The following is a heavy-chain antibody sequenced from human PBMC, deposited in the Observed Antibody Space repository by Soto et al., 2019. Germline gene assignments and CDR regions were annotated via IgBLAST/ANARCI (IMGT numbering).Heavy chain of an antibody. V-gene: IGHV3-73*01. CDR2: IRSKASSYET. CDR3: TPGGQSLANNWFDP. CDR1: GFTFSGSA. Sequence: GGSLRLSCAASGFTFSGSAMHWVRQASGKGLEWVGRIRSKASSYETAYAASVKGRFTISRDDSKNTAYLQMNSLKTEDTAVYYCTPGGQSLANNWFDPWGQGTLVTVSS. J-gene: IGHJ5*02. D-gene: IGHD6-19*01.